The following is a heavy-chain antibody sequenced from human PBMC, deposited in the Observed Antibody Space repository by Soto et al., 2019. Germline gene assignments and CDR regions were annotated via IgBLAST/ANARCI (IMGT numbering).Heavy chain of an antibody. V-gene: IGHV3-74*01. D-gene: IGHD5-18*01. CDR3: ARDLWAVQLDYYYGMDV. Sequence: GGSLRLSCAASGFTFSSYWMHWVRQAPGKGLVWVSRINSDGSSTSYADSVKGRFTISRDNAKNTLYLQMNSLRAEDTAVYYCARDLWAVQLDYYYGMDVWGQGTTVTVSS. CDR1: GFTFSSYW. CDR2: INSDGSST. J-gene: IGHJ6*02.